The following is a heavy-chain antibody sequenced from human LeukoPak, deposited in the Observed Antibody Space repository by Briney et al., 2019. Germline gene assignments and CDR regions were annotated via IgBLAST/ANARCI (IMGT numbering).Heavy chain of an antibody. CDR2: VYYSGST. D-gene: IGHD4-11*01. J-gene: IGHJ6*03. CDR1: GGSISSSSYY. V-gene: IGHV4-39*01. Sequence: SETLSLTCTVSGGSISSSSYYWGWIRQPPGKGLEWIGSVYYSGSTDYKPSLKSRVTMSVDTSKNQFSLKLSSVTAADTAVYYCARHLQYSYYYYMDVWGKGTTVTVSS. CDR3: ARHLQYSYYYYMDV.